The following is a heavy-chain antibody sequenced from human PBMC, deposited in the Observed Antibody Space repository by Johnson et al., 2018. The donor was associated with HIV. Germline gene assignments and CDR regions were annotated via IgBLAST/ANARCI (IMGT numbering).Heavy chain of an antibody. V-gene: IGHV3-66*01. CDR1: GFTVSSNY. Sequence: VQLVESEGGLVQPGGSLRLSCTASGFTVSSNYMSWVRQAPGTGLKWVAIIQSGGGTYHADSVKGRFTISRDNSKNTLYIHMNSLRVEDKAVYYCARVKGITVFVVVRPHGAFDIWGQGTMVTVSS. D-gene: IGHD3-22*01. CDR2: IQSGGGT. J-gene: IGHJ3*02. CDR3: ARVKGITVFVVVRPHGAFDI.